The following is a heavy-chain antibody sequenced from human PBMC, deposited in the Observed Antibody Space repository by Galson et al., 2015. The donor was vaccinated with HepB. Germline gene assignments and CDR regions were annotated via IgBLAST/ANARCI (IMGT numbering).Heavy chain of an antibody. CDR1: GYSFTSYW. Sequence: QSGAEVKKPGESLKISCKGSGYSFTSYWIGWVRQMPGKGLEWMGIIYPGDSDTRYSPSFQGQVTISADKSISTAYLQWSSLRASDTAMYYCARRGYCSGGSCYDDYWGQGTLVTVSS. V-gene: IGHV5-51*03. D-gene: IGHD2-15*01. CDR2: IYPGDSDT. J-gene: IGHJ4*02. CDR3: ARRGYCSGGSCYDDY.